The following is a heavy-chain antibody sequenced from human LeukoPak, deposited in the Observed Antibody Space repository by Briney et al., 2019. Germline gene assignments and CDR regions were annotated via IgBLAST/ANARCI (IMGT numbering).Heavy chain of an antibody. CDR2: ITSSGSLT. CDR3: ARVYYDSSGYYYAVDI. V-gene: IGHV3-48*02. J-gene: IGHJ3*02. CDR1: GFTFNSYN. D-gene: IGHD3-22*01. Sequence: GGSLRLSCVASGFTFNSYNMNWVRHAPGKGLEWVSYITSSGSLTYSADSVKGRFIVSRDNAKNSLYLQLNSLRDEDTAVYYCARVYYDSSGYYYAVDIWGQGTVVTVSS.